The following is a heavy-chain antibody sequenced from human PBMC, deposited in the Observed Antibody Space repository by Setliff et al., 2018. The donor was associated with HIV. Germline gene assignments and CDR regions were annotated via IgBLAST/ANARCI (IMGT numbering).Heavy chain of an antibody. CDR1: GFTFSSYG. CDR2: IRSKAFGGTT. Sequence: GGSLRLSCAASGFTFSSYGMHWVRQAPGRGLEWVGVIRSKAFGGTTDYAASVKGRFTTSREDSKNTAYLQMNNLRAEDTAEYYCVRDYMWAFDYWGQGTLVTVSS. V-gene: IGHV3-49*04. D-gene: IGHD1-26*01. J-gene: IGHJ4*02. CDR3: VRDYMWAFDY.